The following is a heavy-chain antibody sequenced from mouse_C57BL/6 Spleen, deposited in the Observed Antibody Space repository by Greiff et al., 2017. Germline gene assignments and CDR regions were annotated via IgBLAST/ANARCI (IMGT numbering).Heavy chain of an antibody. CDR1: GYTFTNYW. V-gene: IGHV1-63*01. CDR3: ARGGETYAMDY. Sequence: QVQLQQSGAELVRPGTSVKMSCKASGYTFTNYWIGWAKQRPGHGLEWIGDIYPGGGYTNYNEKFKGKATLTADKSSSTAYMQVSSLTSEDSAIYYCARGGETYAMDYWGQGTSVTVSS. CDR2: IYPGGGYT. J-gene: IGHJ4*01.